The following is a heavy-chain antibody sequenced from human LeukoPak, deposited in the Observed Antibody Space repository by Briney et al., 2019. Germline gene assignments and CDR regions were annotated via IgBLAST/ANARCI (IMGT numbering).Heavy chain of an antibody. D-gene: IGHD5-12*01. CDR1: GFTFSSYS. J-gene: IGHJ4*02. Sequence: GGSLRLSCAASGFTFSSYSMNWVRQAPGKGLEWVSSISSSSSYIYYADSVKGRFTISRDNSKNTLYLQMNSLRAEDTAVYYCAKEGGRGYSGYDSFDYWGQGTLVTVSS. CDR2: ISSSSSYI. CDR3: AKEGGRGYSGYDSFDY. V-gene: IGHV3-21*04.